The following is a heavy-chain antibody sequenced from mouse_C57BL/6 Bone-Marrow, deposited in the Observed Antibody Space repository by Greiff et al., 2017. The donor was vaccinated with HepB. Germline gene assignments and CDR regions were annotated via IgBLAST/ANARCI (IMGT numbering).Heavy chain of an antibody. CDR1: GFTFSSYG. D-gene: IGHD1-1*01. CDR2: ISSGGSYT. CDR3: VRRVYYGSSSFFAY. Sequence: EVMLVESGGDLVKPGGSLKLSCAASGFTFSSYGMSWVRQTPDKRLEWVATISSGGSYTYYPDSVKGRFTISRDNAKNTLYLQMSSLKSEDTAMYYCVRRVYYGSSSFFAYWGQGTLVTVSA. J-gene: IGHJ3*01. V-gene: IGHV5-6*02.